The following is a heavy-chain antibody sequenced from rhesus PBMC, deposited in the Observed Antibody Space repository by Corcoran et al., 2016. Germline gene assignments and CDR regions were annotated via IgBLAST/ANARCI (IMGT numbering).Heavy chain of an antibody. CDR1: GYTFTDYY. V-gene: IGHV1-111*02. Sequence: EVQLVQSGAEVKKPGASVKISCKASGYTFTDYYLHWVRQAPGKGLAWMGRVDPEDGEAIHAQKFQYRVTITADTSTHTAYMELSSLRSEDTVVYYCATGSSLIYGLDSWGQGVVVTVSS. J-gene: IGHJ6*01. D-gene: IGHD4-29*01. CDR2: VDPEDGEA. CDR3: ATGSSLIYGLDS.